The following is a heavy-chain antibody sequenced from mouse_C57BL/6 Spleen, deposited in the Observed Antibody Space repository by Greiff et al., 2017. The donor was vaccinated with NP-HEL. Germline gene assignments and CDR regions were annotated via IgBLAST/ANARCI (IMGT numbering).Heavy chain of an antibody. D-gene: IGHD1-1*01. Sequence: DVMLVESGGGLVQPGGSMKLSCVASGFTFSNYWMNWVRQSPEKGLEWVAQIRLKSDNYATHYAESVKGRFTISRDDSKSSVYLQMNNLRAEDTGIYYCTGFKIYYYGSSYDYFDYWGQGTTLTVSS. CDR3: TGFKIYYYGSSYDYFDY. CDR1: GFTFSNYW. J-gene: IGHJ2*01. CDR2: IRLKSDNYAT. V-gene: IGHV6-3*01.